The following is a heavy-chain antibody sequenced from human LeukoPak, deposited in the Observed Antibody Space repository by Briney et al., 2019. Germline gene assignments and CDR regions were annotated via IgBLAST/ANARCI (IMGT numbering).Heavy chain of an antibody. D-gene: IGHD4-17*01. CDR2: ISSSSSYI. CDR1: GFTFSSYS. CDR3: ASYDWVNDYGDYDY. V-gene: IGHV3-21*01. J-gene: IGHJ4*02. Sequence: GGSLRLSCAASGFTFSSYSMNWVRQAPGKGLEWVSSISSSSSYIYYADSVKGRFTISRDNAKNSLYLQMNSLRAEDTAVYYCASYDWVNDYGDYDYWGQGTLVTVSS.